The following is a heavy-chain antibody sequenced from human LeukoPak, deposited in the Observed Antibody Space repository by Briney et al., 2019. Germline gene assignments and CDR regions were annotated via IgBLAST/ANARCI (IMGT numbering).Heavy chain of an antibody. J-gene: IGHJ4*02. Sequence: GSLLLSCAASGFTFSSYSMNWVRQAPGKGLEWVSAISNNGGYTYYADSVQGRFTISRDNSKSTLCLQMNSLRAEDTAVYYCAKQLGYCSDGSCYFPYWGQGTLVTVSS. CDR1: GFTFSSYS. D-gene: IGHD2-15*01. V-gene: IGHV3-23*01. CDR3: AKQLGYCSDGSCYFPY. CDR2: ISNNGGYT.